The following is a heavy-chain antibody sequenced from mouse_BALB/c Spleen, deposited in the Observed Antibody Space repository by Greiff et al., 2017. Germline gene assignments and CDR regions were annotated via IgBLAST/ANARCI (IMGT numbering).Heavy chain of an antibody. CDR3: ARLRRAMDY. CDR2: INPSSGYT. Sequence: QVQLQQSAAELARPGASVKMSCKASGYTFTSYTMHWVKQRPGQGLEWFGYINPSSGYTEYNQKFKDKTTLTADKSSSTAYMQLSSLTSEDSAVYYCARLRRAMDYWGQGTSVTVSS. J-gene: IGHJ4*01. CDR1: GYTFTSYT. V-gene: IGHV1-4*02.